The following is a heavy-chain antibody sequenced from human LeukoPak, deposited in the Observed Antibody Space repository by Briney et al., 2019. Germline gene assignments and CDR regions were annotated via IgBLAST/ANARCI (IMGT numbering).Heavy chain of an antibody. CDR1: GFTLSSDW. J-gene: IGHJ6*02. Sequence: GGSLRLSCVVSGFTLSSDWMSWVRQAPGKGLEWVANIKKDGIEKYYVESVKGRFTISRDNAKNSLYLQMNSLRAEDTAVYYCARAGQITIFGVVILPYGMDVWGQGTTVTVSS. CDR3: ARAGQITIFGVVILPYGMDV. V-gene: IGHV3-7*01. D-gene: IGHD3-3*01. CDR2: IKKDGIEK.